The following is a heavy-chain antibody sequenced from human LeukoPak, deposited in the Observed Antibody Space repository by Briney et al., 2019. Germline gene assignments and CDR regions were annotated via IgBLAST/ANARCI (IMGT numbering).Heavy chain of an antibody. CDR1: GGSISSSSYY. CDR3: ARRGDGYNSDY. D-gene: IGHD5-24*01. Sequence: PSETLSLTCTASGGSISSSSYYWGWIRQPPGKGLEWIGSIYYSGSTYYNPSLKSRVTISVDTSKNQFSLKLSSVTAADTAVYYCARRGDGYNSDYWGQGTLVTVSS. CDR2: IYYSGST. J-gene: IGHJ4*02. V-gene: IGHV4-39*01.